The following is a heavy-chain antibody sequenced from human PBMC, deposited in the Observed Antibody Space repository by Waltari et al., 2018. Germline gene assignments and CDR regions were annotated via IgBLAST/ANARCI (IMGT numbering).Heavy chain of an antibody. D-gene: IGHD6-6*01. CDR3: ARPTGDSTASSNWFDP. CDR1: GGPLSSYP. Sequence: QVQLVQSGAEVKKPGSSVRVSCKASGGPLSSYPSSWVRQAPGQGFEWMGRLIPVLDRANYAQRFQGRLTITADKSTNTAYMELASLTSEDTAVYYCARPTGDSTASSNWFDPWGQGTLVTVSS. CDR2: LIPVLDRA. V-gene: IGHV1-69*04. J-gene: IGHJ5*02.